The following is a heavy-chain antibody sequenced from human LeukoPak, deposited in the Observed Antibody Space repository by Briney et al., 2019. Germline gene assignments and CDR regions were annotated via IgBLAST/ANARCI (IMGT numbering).Heavy chain of an antibody. Sequence: GGSLRLSCAASGFTFSSHWMTWVRQAPGKGLEWVANINQDGSEKYYVDSVKGRFTISRDNAKNSLYLQMNSLRAEDTAVYYCARDLNWGQGTLVTVSS. CDR2: INQDGSEK. J-gene: IGHJ4*02. CDR1: GFTFSSHW. V-gene: IGHV3-7*01. CDR3: ARDLN.